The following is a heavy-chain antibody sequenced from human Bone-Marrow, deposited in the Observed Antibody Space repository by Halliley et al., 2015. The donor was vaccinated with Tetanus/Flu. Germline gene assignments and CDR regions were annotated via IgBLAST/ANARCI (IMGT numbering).Heavy chain of an antibody. CDR3: ARYSHGYGGVDY. J-gene: IGHJ4*02. D-gene: IGHD5-18*01. CDR2: IYYSGST. V-gene: IGHV4-59*01. CDR1: GGSIRSYY. Sequence: TLSLTCTVSGGSIRSYYWSWIRQPPGKRLEWIGYIYYSGSTNYNPSLKSRVTISVDTSKNQFSLKLSSVTAADTAVYYCARYSHGYGGVDYGGQGTLVTVSS.